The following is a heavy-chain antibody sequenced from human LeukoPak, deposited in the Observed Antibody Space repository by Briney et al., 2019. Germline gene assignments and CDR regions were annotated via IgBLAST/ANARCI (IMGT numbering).Heavy chain of an antibody. CDR1: GFSFRDFW. J-gene: IGHJ4*02. Sequence: GGSLRLSCAASGFSFRDFWMTWVRQAPGKGLEWVASINQGGSVKYYVDSVKGRFTISRDEAESSLYVQMNSLRDEDTAVYYCARFGYSGWNLENWGQGTLVTVSS. D-gene: IGHD5-12*01. V-gene: IGHV3-7*01. CDR2: INQGGSVK. CDR3: ARFGYSGWNLEN.